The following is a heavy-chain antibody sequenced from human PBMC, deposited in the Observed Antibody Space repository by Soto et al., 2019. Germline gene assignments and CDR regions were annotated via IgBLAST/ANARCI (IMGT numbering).Heavy chain of an antibody. Sequence: QVQLVQSGAEVKKPGASVKVSCKASGYTFTSYGISWVRQAPGQGLEWMGWISAYNGNTNYAQKLQGRVTMTTDTSTSTACMELRSLRSDDTAVYYCARDHETVRSTPDAFDIWGQGTMVTVSS. CDR2: ISAYNGNT. D-gene: IGHD4-4*01. V-gene: IGHV1-18*01. CDR1: GYTFTSYG. CDR3: ARDHETVRSTPDAFDI. J-gene: IGHJ3*02.